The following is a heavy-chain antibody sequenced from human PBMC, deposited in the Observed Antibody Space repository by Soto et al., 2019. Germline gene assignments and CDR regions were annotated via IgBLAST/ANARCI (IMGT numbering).Heavy chain of an antibody. J-gene: IGHJ4*02. Sequence: QVQLQESGPGLVKPSETLSLTCTVSGGSISSYYWSWIRQPPGTGLEWIGYIYYSGSTNYNPSLKSRVTISVDTSKNQFSLKLSSVTAADTAVYYCASQVPGPYGSGSYVDYWGQGTLVTVSS. CDR3: ASQVPGPYGSGSYVDY. D-gene: IGHD3-10*01. CDR2: IYYSGST. V-gene: IGHV4-59*08. CDR1: GGSISSYY.